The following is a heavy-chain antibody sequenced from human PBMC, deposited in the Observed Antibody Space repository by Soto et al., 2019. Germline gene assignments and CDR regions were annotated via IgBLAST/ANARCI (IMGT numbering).Heavy chain of an antibody. CDR1: GFTFSSYA. Sequence: EVQLLESGGGLVQPGGSLRLSCAASGFTFSSYAMSWVRQAPGKGLEWVSAISGGGGSTYYADSVKGRFTISRDNSKNTLYLQMNSLRAEDTAVYYCSSGWYRVRYYYYYMDVWGKGTTVTVSS. V-gene: IGHV3-23*01. CDR3: SSGWYRVRYYYYYMDV. J-gene: IGHJ6*03. D-gene: IGHD6-19*01. CDR2: ISGGGGST.